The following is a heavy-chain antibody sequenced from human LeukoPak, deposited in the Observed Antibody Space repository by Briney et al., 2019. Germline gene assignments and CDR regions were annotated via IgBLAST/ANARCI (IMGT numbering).Heavy chain of an antibody. D-gene: IGHD6-13*01. CDR3: ARDYSESSSWYYYYYYGMDV. V-gene: IGHV3-7*01. Sequence: GGSLRLSCAASGFTFSSYWMSWVRQAPGKGLEWVANIKQDGSENYYVDSVKGRFAISRDNAKNSLYLQMNSLRAEDTAVYYCARDYSESSSWYYYYYYGMDVWGQGTTVTVSS. CDR1: GFTFSSYW. J-gene: IGHJ6*02. CDR2: IKQDGSEN.